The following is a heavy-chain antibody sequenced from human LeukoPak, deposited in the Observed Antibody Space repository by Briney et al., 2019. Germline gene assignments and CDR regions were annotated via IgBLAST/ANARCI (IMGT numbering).Heavy chain of an antibody. J-gene: IGHJ4*02. Sequence: VASVKVSCKASGYTFTSYYMHWVRQAPGQGLEWMGRIIPILGIANYAQKFQGRVTITADKSTSTAYMELSSLRSEDTAAYYCARDGLDYGLPGDYWGQGTLVTVSS. CDR3: ARDGLDYGLPGDY. CDR1: GYTFTSYY. V-gene: IGHV1-69*04. D-gene: IGHD4-17*01. CDR2: IIPILGIA.